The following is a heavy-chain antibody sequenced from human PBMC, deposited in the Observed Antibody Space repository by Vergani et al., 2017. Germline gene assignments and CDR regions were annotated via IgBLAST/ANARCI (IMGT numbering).Heavy chain of an antibody. Sequence: VQLVQSDTEVKKPGESLKISCKASGYSFTTYWIGWVRQMPGKGLEWIGYIYYSGSTNYNPSLKSRVTISVDTSKNQFSLKLSSVTAADTAVYYCARGPPIRRIVVVPATSPGRWDWFDPWGQGTLVTVSS. V-gene: IGHV4-59*01. CDR1: GYSFTTYW. CDR2: IYYSGST. CDR3: ARGPPIRRIVVVPATSPGRWDWFDP. J-gene: IGHJ5*02. D-gene: IGHD2-2*01.